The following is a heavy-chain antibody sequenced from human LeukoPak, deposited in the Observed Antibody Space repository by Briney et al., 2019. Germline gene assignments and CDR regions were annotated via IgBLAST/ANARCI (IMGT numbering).Heavy chain of an antibody. D-gene: IGHD5-12*01. CDR3: AKSGYDSYYFDY. CDR2: VSGSGRST. CDR1: GFTFSNYA. Sequence: GGSLRLSCAASGFTFSNYAMSWVRQDPGKGLEWVSGVSGSGRSTNYADSVQGRFTISRDNSKNTLYLQMNSLRAEDTAVYYCAKSGYDSYYFDYWGQGTLVTVSS. V-gene: IGHV3-23*01. J-gene: IGHJ4*02.